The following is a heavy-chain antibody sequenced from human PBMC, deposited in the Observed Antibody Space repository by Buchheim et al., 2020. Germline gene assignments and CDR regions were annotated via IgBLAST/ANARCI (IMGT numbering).Heavy chain of an antibody. CDR3: ARDRRCSGGSCYSQRSRWFDP. Sequence: QVQLQESGPGLVKPSQTLSLTCTVSGGSISSGGYYWSWIRQHPGKGLEWIGYIYYSGSTYYNPSLKSRVTISVDTSKNQFSLELSSVTAADTAVYYCARDRRCSGGSCYSQRSRWFDPWGQGTL. D-gene: IGHD2-15*01. CDR1: GGSISSGGYY. J-gene: IGHJ5*02. CDR2: IYYSGST. V-gene: IGHV4-31*03.